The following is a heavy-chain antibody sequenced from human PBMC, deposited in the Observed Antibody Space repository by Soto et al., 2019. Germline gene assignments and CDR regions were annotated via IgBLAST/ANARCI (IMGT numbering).Heavy chain of an antibody. CDR1: GGSISSYY. CDR3: ARDISSSSFWFDP. D-gene: IGHD6-6*01. Sequence: SETLSRTCSVSGGSISSYYWSWIRQPPGKGLELIGYIYYSGSTNYNPSLKSRVTISVDTSKNQFSLKLSSVTAADTAVYYCARDISSSSFWFDPWGPGTLVTVSS. V-gene: IGHV4-59*01. CDR2: IYYSGST. J-gene: IGHJ5*02.